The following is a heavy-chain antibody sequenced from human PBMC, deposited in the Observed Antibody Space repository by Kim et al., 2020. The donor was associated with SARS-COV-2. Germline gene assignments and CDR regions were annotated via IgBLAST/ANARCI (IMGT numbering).Heavy chain of an antibody. J-gene: IGHJ4*02. Sequence: ADSGKGRFTISRDNSKNTLYLQMNSLRAEDTAVYYCAKYRYYDSSGYFDYWGQGTLVTVSS. D-gene: IGHD3-22*01. CDR3: AKYRYYDSSGYFDY. V-gene: IGHV3-23*01.